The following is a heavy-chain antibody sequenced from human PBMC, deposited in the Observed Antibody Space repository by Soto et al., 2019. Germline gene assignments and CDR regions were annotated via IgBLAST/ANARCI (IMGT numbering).Heavy chain of an antibody. CDR2: ISHLETT. V-gene: IGHV4-30-2*01. J-gene: IGHJ4*02. Sequence: LSLTCPVSGASITHGPYSWSWLRQTPGTGLEWTGYISHLETTSYDPSFGCRPTLSRERTMNQLSLNLKSMSATYSAVYFCAMGGGFDSFEYLRQGILETV. CDR1: GASITHGPYS. D-gene: IGHD3-10*01. CDR3: AMGGGFDSFEY.